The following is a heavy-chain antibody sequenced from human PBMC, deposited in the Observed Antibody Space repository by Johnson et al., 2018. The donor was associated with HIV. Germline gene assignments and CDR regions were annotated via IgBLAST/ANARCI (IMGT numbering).Heavy chain of an antibody. CDR2: INWNGGST. CDR3: AKGEWGAGTDAFDI. V-gene: IGHV3-20*04. J-gene: IGHJ3*02. D-gene: IGHD3-16*01. CDR1: GFAFDEYD. Sequence: VQLVESGGGVARPGGSLRLSCEASGFAFDEYDMSWVRQAPGKGLEWVSGINWNGGSTDYADSVKGRFTIFRDNAKNSLYLQMNSLRAEDTAVYYCAKGEWGAGTDAFDIWGQGTMVTVSS.